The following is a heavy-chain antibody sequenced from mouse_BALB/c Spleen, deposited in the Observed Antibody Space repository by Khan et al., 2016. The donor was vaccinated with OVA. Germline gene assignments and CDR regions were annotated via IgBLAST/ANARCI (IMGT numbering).Heavy chain of an antibody. CDR1: GYAFTDYL. Sequence: QVQLQQSGAEVVRPGTSVKVSCKASGYAFTDYLIEWVKQRPGQGIEWIGVINPGSGNTNYNERFKGRATLTADKTTNTTSMQLSTLTSDDSAVYFCARGGYGTLAYWGQGTPVTVSA. V-gene: IGHV1-54*01. J-gene: IGHJ3*01. CDR3: ARGGYGTLAY. CDR2: INPGSGNT. D-gene: IGHD2-1*01.